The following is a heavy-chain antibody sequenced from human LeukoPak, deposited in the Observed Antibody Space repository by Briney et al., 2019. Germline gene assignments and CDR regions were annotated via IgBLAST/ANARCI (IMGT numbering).Heavy chain of an antibody. Sequence: ASVKVSCKTSGGTFTSYAISWVRQAPGQGLEWMGGIIPIFGTANYAQKFQGRVTITTDESTSTAYMELSSLRSEDTAVYYCARGDYCGGDCYFTQLDYWGQGTLVTVSS. CDR2: IIPIFGTA. CDR1: GGTFTSYA. CDR3: ARGDYCGGDCYFTQLDY. J-gene: IGHJ4*02. D-gene: IGHD2-21*02. V-gene: IGHV1-69*05.